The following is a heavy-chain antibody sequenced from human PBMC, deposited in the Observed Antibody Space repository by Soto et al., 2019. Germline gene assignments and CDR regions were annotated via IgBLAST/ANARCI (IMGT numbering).Heavy chain of an antibody. J-gene: IGHJ4*02. CDR2: IIPILGIT. CDR1: GGTFSSHT. Sequence: ASVKVSCKASGGTFSSHTISWVRQAAGQGLEWMGRIIPILGITSYAQKFQGRVTMTADKSTSTAYMELSSLRCEDTAVYYCARGASYCSGGNCYPVYWGQGTLVTVSS. D-gene: IGHD2-15*01. CDR3: ARGASYCSGGNCYPVY. V-gene: IGHV1-69*02.